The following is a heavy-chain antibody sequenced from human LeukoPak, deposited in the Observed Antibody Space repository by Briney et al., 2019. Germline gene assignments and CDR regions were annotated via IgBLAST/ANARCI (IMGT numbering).Heavy chain of an antibody. CDR1: GGSFSGYY. CDR3: ARLGGAFSPYYYGSGSKYFDY. CDR2: INHSGST. J-gene: IGHJ4*02. V-gene: IGHV4-34*01. D-gene: IGHD3-10*01. Sequence: SETLSLTCAVYGGSFSGYYWSWIRQPPGKGLEWIGEINHSGSTNYNPSLKSRVTISVDTSKNQFSLKLSSVTAADTAVYYCARLGGAFSPYYYGSGSKYFDYWGQGTLVTVSS.